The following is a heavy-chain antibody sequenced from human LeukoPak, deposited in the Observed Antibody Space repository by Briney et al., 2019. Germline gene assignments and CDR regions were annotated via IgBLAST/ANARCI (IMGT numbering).Heavy chain of an antibody. CDR3: VKHVGSRWSNNRFDP. CDR1: GFTFDSYA. CDR2: VSRFGGTT. J-gene: IGHJ5*02. D-gene: IGHD6-13*01. V-gene: IGHV3-23*01. Sequence: GGSLRLSCAASGFTFDSYAMSWVRQAPGKGLEWVSAVSRFGGTTYYANSAKGRFTISRDNSNNTVYLQMNSLRVGDTALYYCVKHVGSRWSNNRFDPWGQGTLVTVS.